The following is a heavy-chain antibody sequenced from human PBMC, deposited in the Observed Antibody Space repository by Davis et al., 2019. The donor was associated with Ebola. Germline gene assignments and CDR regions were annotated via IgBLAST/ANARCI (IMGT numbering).Heavy chain of an antibody. CDR1: GGTFNTYA. D-gene: IGHD3-22*01. Sequence: SVKVSCKASGGTFNTYAISWVRQAPGQGLDWMGGIIPVSGIPKYAQKFQGRVTITADESKSTAYMELSSLRSEDTAVYYCARDRYSDGSGYFFEQSHWGQGTLVTVSS. CDR2: IIPVSGIP. J-gene: IGHJ4*02. CDR3: ARDRYSDGSGYFFEQSH. V-gene: IGHV1-69*13.